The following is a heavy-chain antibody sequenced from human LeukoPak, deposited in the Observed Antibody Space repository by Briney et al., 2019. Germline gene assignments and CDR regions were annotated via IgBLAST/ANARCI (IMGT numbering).Heavy chain of an antibody. Sequence: SVKVSCKASGGTFSSYAISWVRQAPGQGLEWMGGIIPIFGTANYAQKFQGRVTITADESTSTAYMELSSLRSEDTAVYYCARAERRDGYILSLDYWGQGTLVTVSS. CDR1: GGTFSSYA. D-gene: IGHD5-24*01. V-gene: IGHV1-69*13. CDR3: ARAERRDGYILSLDY. CDR2: IIPIFGTA. J-gene: IGHJ4*02.